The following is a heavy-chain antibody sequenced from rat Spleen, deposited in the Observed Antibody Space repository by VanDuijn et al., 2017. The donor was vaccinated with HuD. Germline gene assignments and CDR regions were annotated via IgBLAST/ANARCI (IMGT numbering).Heavy chain of an antibody. CDR2: ISVSGGSS. CDR3: TTSFTMMAAGRGFAY. V-gene: IGHV5-19*01. CDR1: GFTFSNYG. Sequence: EVQLVESGGGLVQPGRSLKLSCAASGFTFSNYGMHWIRQAPTKGLEWVASISVSGGSSHYRDSVKGRFTISRDNAKSTLYLQMDSLRSEDTATYYCTTSFTMMAAGRGFAYWGQGTLVTVSS. J-gene: IGHJ3*01. D-gene: IGHD1-12*02.